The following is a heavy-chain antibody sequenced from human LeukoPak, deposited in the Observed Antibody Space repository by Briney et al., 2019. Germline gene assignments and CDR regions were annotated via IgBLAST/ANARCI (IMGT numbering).Heavy chain of an antibody. CDR2: IYPGDSDT. D-gene: IGHD3-16*01. J-gene: IGHJ5*02. CDR3: ARHLIVRIGALDP. V-gene: IGHV5-51*01. CDR1: GYSFTSYW. Sequence: RGESLKISCKGSGYSFTSYWIGWVRQMPGKGLEWMGIIYPGDSDTRYSPSFQGQVTISADKSISTAYLQWSSLKASDTAMYYCARHLIVRIGALDPWGQGTLVTVSS.